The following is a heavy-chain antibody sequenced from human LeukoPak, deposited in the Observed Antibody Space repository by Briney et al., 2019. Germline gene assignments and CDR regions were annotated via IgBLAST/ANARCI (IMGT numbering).Heavy chain of an antibody. V-gene: IGHV4-61*02. D-gene: IGHD4-17*01. J-gene: IGHJ4*02. CDR1: GGSISSGSYY. CDR2: IYTSGST. Sequence: SETLSLTFTVSGGSISSGSYYWSWIRQPAGKGLEWIGRIYTSGSTNYNPSLKSRVTISVDTSKNQFSLKLSSVTAADTAVYYCARDYGPVDYFDYWGQGTLVTVSS. CDR3: ARDYGPVDYFDY.